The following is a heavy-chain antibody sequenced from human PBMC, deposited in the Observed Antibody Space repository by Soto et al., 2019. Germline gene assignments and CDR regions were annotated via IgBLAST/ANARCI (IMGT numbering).Heavy chain of an antibody. V-gene: IGHV4-59*08. D-gene: IGHD3-3*01. CDR3: ARSMITIFGVVIDYYYYYMDV. J-gene: IGHJ6*03. CDR2: IYYSGST. CDR1: GGSISSYY. Sequence: SETLSLTCTVSGGSISSYYWSWIRQPPGKGLEWIGYIYYSGSTNYNPSLKSRVTISVDTSKNQFSLKLSSVTAADTAVYYCARSMITIFGVVIDYYYYYMDVWGKGTTVTVSS.